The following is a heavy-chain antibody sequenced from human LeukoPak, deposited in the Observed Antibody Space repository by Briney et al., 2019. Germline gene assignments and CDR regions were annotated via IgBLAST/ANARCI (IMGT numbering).Heavy chain of an antibody. CDR2: INHSGST. Sequence: PSETLSLTCAVYGGSFSGYYWSWIRQPPGKGLEWIGEINHSGSTNYNPSLKSRVTISVDTSKNQFSLKLSSVTAADTAVYYCATPGADDSSGYSAFDYWGQGTLVTVSS. J-gene: IGHJ4*02. CDR1: GGSFSGYY. V-gene: IGHV4-34*01. CDR3: ATPGADDSSGYSAFDY. D-gene: IGHD3-22*01.